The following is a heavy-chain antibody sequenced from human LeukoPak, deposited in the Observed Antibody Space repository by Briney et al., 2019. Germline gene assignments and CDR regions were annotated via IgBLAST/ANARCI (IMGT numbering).Heavy chain of an antibody. CDR2: ISAYNGNT. Sequence: ASVKVSCKASGYTFTSYGISWVRQAPGQGLEGMGWISAYNGNTNYAQKLQGRVTMTTDTSTSTAYMELRSLRSDDTAVYYCARVSTAATPLGWFDPWGQGTLVTVSS. V-gene: IGHV1-18*04. CDR3: ARVSTAATPLGWFDP. D-gene: IGHD2-2*01. CDR1: GYTFTSYG. J-gene: IGHJ5*02.